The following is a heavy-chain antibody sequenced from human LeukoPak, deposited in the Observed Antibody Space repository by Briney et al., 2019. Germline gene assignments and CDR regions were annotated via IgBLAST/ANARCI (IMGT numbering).Heavy chain of an antibody. CDR2: IYGGGST. J-gene: IGHJ4*02. D-gene: IGHD1-26*01. CDR1: GFTVSSNY. CDR3: ARGGSYYPLDY. Sequence: GGSLRLSCAASGFTVSSNYMSWVRQAPGKGLEWVSVIYGGGSTYYADSVKGRFTISRDNSKNTLYLQMNSLRAEDTAVYYCARGGSYYPLDYWGQGTLVTVSS. V-gene: IGHV3-66*01.